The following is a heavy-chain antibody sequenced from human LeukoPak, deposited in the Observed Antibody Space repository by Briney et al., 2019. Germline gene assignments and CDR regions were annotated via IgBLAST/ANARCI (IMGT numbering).Heavy chain of an antibody. CDR1: GGTFNNSA. V-gene: IGHV1-69*05. D-gene: IGHD4-17*01. CDR2: IMPLFGTA. J-gene: IGHJ5*02. Sequence: SVKVSCKTSGGTFNNSAISWVRQAPGQGLEWLGGIMPLFGTAGYAQKFQGRVTITKDESTRTVYLELTSLTSDDTAVYYCATDVHGDYGSGWFDPWGQGTLVSVSS. CDR3: ATDVHGDYGSGWFDP.